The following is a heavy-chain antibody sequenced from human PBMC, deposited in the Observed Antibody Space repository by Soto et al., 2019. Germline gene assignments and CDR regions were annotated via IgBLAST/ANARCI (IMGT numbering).Heavy chain of an antibody. CDR2: IVVGSGHT. V-gene: IGHV1-58*02. CDR3: AAASSTSGGYYGMDV. J-gene: IGHJ6*02. CDR1: GFTFTSSA. Sequence: ASVKVSCKTSGFTFTSSAMQWVRQARGQRLEWIGWIVVGSGHTNYAQKFQERVTITRDMSTSTAYMQLSSLRSEDTALYYCAAASSTSGGYYGMDVWGQGTTVTVSS. D-gene: IGHD2-2*01.